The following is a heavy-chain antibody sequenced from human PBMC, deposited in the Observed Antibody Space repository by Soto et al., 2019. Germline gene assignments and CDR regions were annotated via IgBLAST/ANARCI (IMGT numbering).Heavy chain of an antibody. J-gene: IGHJ3*02. CDR2: ISYDGSNK. D-gene: IGHD5-12*01. Sequence: PGGSLRLSCAASGFTFSSYGMHWVRQAPGKGLEWVAVISYDGSNKYYADSVKGRLTISRDNSKNTLYLQMNSLRGEDTAVYYCAKDNGSGCDWLRVGDASDIWGQGTMVTFSS. V-gene: IGHV3-30*18. CDR1: GFTFSSYG. CDR3: AKDNGSGCDWLRVGDASDI.